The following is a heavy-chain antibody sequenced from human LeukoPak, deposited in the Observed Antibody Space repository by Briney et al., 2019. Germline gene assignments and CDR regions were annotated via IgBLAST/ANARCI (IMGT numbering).Heavy chain of an antibody. Sequence: GGSLRLSCAASGVTFTAFSMSWVRQAPGKALEWVSSIRSESTFTSYSDSVKGRFTISRDNAKNSLHLQMNSLRAEDTAVYFCARVDFGDYFDTSDYHFFDFWGQGTLVTVSS. CDR2: IRSESTFT. V-gene: IGHV3-21*06. CDR1: GVTFTAFS. CDR3: ARVDFGDYFDTSDYHFFDF. D-gene: IGHD3-22*01. J-gene: IGHJ4*02.